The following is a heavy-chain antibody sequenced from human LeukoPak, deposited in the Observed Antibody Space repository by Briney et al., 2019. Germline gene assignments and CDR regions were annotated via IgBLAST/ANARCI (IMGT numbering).Heavy chain of an antibody. CDR2: IHTTGTT. Sequence: PSETLSPTCTVSGGSISGNYWSWIRQPAGKGLEWIGRIHTTGTTNYNPSLKSRVTMSLDTSNNQFSLKLSSVTAADTAVYYCARGIVGATAPDYWGQGSLVTVSS. J-gene: IGHJ4*02. CDR1: GGSISGNY. V-gene: IGHV4-4*07. D-gene: IGHD1-26*01. CDR3: ARGIVGATAPDY.